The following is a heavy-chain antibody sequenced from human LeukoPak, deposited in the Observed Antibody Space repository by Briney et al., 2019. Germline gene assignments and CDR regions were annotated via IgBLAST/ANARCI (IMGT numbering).Heavy chain of an antibody. Sequence: SETLSLTCAVYGGSFSGYYWSWIRQPPGKGLEWIGEINHSGSTNYNPSLKSRVTISVDTSKNQFSLKLSSVTAADTAVYYCARWRRSYYYDSSGYYALWGQGTLVTVSS. CDR1: GGSFSGYY. D-gene: IGHD3-22*01. V-gene: IGHV4-34*01. CDR3: ARWRRSYYYDSSGYYAL. J-gene: IGHJ4*02. CDR2: INHSGST.